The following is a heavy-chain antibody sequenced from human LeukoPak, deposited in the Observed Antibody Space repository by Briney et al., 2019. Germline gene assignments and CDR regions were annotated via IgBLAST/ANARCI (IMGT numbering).Heavy chain of an antibody. Sequence: PSETLSLTCTVPGGSISSYYWSWIRQPPGKGLEWIRYIYYSGSTNYNPSLKSRVTISVDTSRNQFSLKLSSVTAADTAVYYCARAPKLRFLEWLLLDYWGQGTLVTVSS. J-gene: IGHJ4*02. CDR3: ARAPKLRFLEWLLLDY. D-gene: IGHD3-3*01. CDR2: IYYSGST. CDR1: GGSISSYY. V-gene: IGHV4-59*01.